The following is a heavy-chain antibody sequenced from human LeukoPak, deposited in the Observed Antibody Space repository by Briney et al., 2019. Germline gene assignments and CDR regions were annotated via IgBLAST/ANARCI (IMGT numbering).Heavy chain of an antibody. CDR2: ISRSGEIS. D-gene: IGHD3-22*01. V-gene: IGHV3-23*01. CDR3: AKSDDNSNFHLTGYLDY. J-gene: IGHJ4*02. CDR1: GFTFRDFA. Sequence: GGSLRLSCAASGFTFRDFAMNGVRQAPGKGLEWVSIISRSGEISYHANSVTGRFTISRDNSKSTLYLQMNSLKAEDTAVYFCAKSDDNSNFHLTGYLDYWGQGTLVSVSS.